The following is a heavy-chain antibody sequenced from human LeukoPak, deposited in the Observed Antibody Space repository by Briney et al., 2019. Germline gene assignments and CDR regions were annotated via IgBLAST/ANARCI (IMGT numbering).Heavy chain of an antibody. CDR2: IKSKTDGGTT. D-gene: IGHD3-22*01. CDR1: GFTFTNAW. V-gene: IGHV3-15*01. J-gene: IGHJ4*02. Sequence: SGGSLRLSCAASGFTFTNAWMSWVRQAPGKGLEWVGRIKSKTDGGTTDYAAPVKGRFTISRDDSKNTLYLHMNSLKTEDTAVYYCTTIYFYYYDSSGYYSYFDYWGQGTLVTVSS. CDR3: TTIYFYYYDSSGYYSYFDY.